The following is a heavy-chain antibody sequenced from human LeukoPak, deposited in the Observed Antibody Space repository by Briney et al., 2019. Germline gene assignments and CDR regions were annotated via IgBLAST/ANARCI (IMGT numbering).Heavy chain of an antibody. D-gene: IGHD3-22*01. CDR2: IYTNGHT. CDR3: ARDHVVVGSTTSFFDY. Sequence: XWIGXIYTNGHTNYSPSLRSRVTMSVDTSKNQFSLKVRFVTAADTAVYFCARDHVVVGSTTSFFDYWGQGILVTVSS. V-gene: IGHV4-4*07. J-gene: IGHJ4*02.